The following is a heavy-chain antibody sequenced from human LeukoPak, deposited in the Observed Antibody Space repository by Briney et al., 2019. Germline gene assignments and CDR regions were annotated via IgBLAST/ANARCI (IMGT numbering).Heavy chain of an antibody. V-gene: IGHV3-66*01. J-gene: IGHJ3*02. CDR2: IYSGGST. CDR1: GFTFSGYA. CDR3: ARDDQGAFDI. Sequence: GGSPRLSCAASGFTFSGYAMNWVRQAPGKGLEWVSVIYSGGSTYYADSVKGRFTISRDNSKNTLYLQMNSLRAEDTAVYYCARDDQGAFDIWGQGTMVTVSS. D-gene: IGHD2-2*01.